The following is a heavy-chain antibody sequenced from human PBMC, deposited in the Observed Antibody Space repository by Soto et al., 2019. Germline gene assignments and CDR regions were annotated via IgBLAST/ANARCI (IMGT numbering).Heavy chain of an antibody. J-gene: IGHJ6*02. V-gene: IGHV1-69*12. CDR1: GGSLSNYG. D-gene: IGHD3-22*01. Sequence: QVQLVQSGAEVKKPGSSVKVSCKASGGSLSNYGISWVRQAPGQGLEWMGAIIPVFGTPNYAQKFQDRVKITADESTTTVYMEVSSLSSEDTAVYYCARGDATKIVVTTYYAMDVWGQGTTVTVSS. CDR2: IIPVFGTP. CDR3: ARGDATKIVVTTYYAMDV.